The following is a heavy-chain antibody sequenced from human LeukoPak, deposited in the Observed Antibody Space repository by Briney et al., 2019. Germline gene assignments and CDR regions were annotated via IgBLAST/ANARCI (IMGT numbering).Heavy chain of an antibody. D-gene: IGHD1-26*01. CDR3: ARDRGSSTLGDY. J-gene: IGHJ4*02. Sequence: GGSLRLSCTVAGFTFGDYAMNWVRQAPGEGLEWVGFIRSKAFGETAENAGSVKGRFTISRDDYKSIAYLQMDSVKTEDAAVYYCARDRGSSTLGDYWGQGTLVSVSS. CDR2: IRSKAFGETA. CDR1: GFTFGDYA. V-gene: IGHV3-49*04.